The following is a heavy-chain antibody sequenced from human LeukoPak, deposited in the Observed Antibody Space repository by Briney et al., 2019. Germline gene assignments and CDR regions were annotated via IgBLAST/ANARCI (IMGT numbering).Heavy chain of an antibody. CDR1: GGSISSSSYY. CDR2: IYYSGST. CDR3: ARHQDNWNYSIDY. D-gene: IGHD1-7*01. V-gene: IGHV4-39*01. Sequence: PSETLSLTCTVSGGSISSSSYYWGWIRQPPGKGLEWIGSIYYSGSTYYNPSLKSRVTISVDTSKNQFSLKLSSVTAADTAVYYCARHQDNWNYSIDYWGQGTLVTVSS. J-gene: IGHJ4*02.